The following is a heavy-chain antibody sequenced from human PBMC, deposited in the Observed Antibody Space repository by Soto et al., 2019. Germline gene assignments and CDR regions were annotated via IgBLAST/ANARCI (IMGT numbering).Heavy chain of an antibody. D-gene: IGHD4-17*01. CDR3: AKDEDDYGDYTDFQH. J-gene: IGHJ1*01. CDR2: ISYDGSNK. V-gene: IGHV3-30*18. CDR1: GFTFSSYG. Sequence: QVQLVESGGGVVQPGRSLRLSCAASGFTFSSYGMHWVRQAPGKGLEWVAVISYDGSNKYYADSVKGRFTISRDNSMNTLYLQMNSMRAEDTAVYYCAKDEDDYGDYTDFQHGGQGNLVNVSS.